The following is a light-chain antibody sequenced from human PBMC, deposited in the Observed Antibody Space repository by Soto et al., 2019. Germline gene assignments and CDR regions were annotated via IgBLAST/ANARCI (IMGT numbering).Light chain of an antibody. Sequence: EIVLTQSPATLSLSPGERATLSCRASQSVTSYLAWYQQIPGQAPRLLINDASRRATGIPDRFSGSGSGTDFTLTISRLEPEDFAVYYCQQYGSSPPTFGQGTKVDIK. CDR1: QSVTSY. CDR3: QQYGSSPPT. CDR2: DAS. J-gene: IGKJ1*01. V-gene: IGKV3-20*01.